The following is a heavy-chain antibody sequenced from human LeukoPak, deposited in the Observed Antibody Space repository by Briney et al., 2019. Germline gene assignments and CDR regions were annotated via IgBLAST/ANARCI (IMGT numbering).Heavy chain of an antibody. J-gene: IGHJ4*02. CDR3: ARGYYYGSGSYYNVGY. V-gene: IGHV5-51*01. D-gene: IGHD3-10*01. Sequence: GESLKISCKGSGYSFTSYWIGWVRQMLGKGLEWMGIIYPGDSDTRYSPSFQGQVTISADKSISTAYLQWSSLKASDTAMYYCARGYYYGSGSYYNVGYWGQGTLVTVSS. CDR2: IYPGDSDT. CDR1: GYSFTSYW.